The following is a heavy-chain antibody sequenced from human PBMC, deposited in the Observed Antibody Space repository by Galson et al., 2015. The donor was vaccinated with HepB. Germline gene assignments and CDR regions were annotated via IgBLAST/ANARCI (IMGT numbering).Heavy chain of an antibody. Sequence: SLRLSCAASGFTFSSYGMHWVRQAPGKGLEWVAVISYDGSNKYYADSVKGRFTISRDNSKNTLYLQMNSLRAEDTAVYYCAKDLLVVVPAADGGPWFDPWGQGTLVTVSS. J-gene: IGHJ5*02. CDR1: GFTFSSYG. D-gene: IGHD2-2*01. CDR3: AKDLLVVVPAADGGPWFDP. V-gene: IGHV3-30*18. CDR2: ISYDGSNK.